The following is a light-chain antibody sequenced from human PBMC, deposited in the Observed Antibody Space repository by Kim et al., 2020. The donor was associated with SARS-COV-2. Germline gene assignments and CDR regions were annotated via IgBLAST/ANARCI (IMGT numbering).Light chain of an antibody. CDR2: QAS. V-gene: IGKV1-5*03. Sequence: PSPSTLSASVGDRVTITCRASQSISSWLAWYQQKTGKAPKLLIYQASSLENGVPSRFSGSGSGTEFSLTISSLQPDDFATYYCQQYNSHWTFGQGTKVEIK. CDR1: QSISSW. CDR3: QQYNSHWT. J-gene: IGKJ1*01.